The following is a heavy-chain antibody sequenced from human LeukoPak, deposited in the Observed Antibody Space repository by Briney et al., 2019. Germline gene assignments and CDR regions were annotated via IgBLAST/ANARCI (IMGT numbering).Heavy chain of an antibody. CDR3: ARDDRYYDILTGYSDYYYGMDV. J-gene: IGHJ6*02. Sequence: GGSLRLSCAASGFTFSSYAMSWVRQAPGKGLEWVAVIWYDGSNKYYADSVKGRFTISRDNSKNTLYLQMNSLRAEDTAVYYCARDDRYYDILTGYSDYYYGMDVWGQGTTVTVS. CDR1: GFTFSSYA. V-gene: IGHV3-33*08. CDR2: IWYDGSNK. D-gene: IGHD3-9*01.